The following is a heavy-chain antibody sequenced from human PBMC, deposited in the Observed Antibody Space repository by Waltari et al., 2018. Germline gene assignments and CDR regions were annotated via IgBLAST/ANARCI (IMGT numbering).Heavy chain of an antibody. J-gene: IGHJ4*02. D-gene: IGHD6-13*01. CDR3: AREFRGTAAAGYFDY. Sequence: EVQLVESGGGLIQPGGSLRLSCAASGLTVSSHYMRWVRQAPGKGLEWVSVIYSGGSTYYADSVKGRFTISRDNSKNTLYLQMNSLRAEDTAVYYCAREFRGTAAAGYFDYWGQGTLVTVSS. V-gene: IGHV3-53*01. CDR2: IYSGGST. CDR1: GLTVSSHY.